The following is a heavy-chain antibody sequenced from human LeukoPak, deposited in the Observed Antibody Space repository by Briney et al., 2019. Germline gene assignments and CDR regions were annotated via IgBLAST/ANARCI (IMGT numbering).Heavy chain of an antibody. D-gene: IGHD3-16*01. J-gene: IGHJ4*02. Sequence: ASVKVSCRASGYTFTTYDVSWVRQAPGQGLEWVGWMNPYSGNTVYAHKFQGRVTMTRDTSINTAYMELTSLTSDDTAGFYCARDGSRTWGLAYWDQGTLVAVCS. CDR3: ARDGSRTWGLAY. CDR2: MNPYSGNT. CDR1: GYTFTTYD. V-gene: IGHV1-8*01.